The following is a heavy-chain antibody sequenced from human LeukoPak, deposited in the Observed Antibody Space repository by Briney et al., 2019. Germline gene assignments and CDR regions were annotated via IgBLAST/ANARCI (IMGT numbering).Heavy chain of an antibody. D-gene: IGHD1-26*01. J-gene: IGHJ3*02. CDR2: INHSGST. V-gene: IGHV4-34*01. CDR3: ARGKRVWETKSGAFDI. Sequence: SETLSLTCAVYGGSFSGYYWSWIRQPPGKGLEWIGEINHSGSTNYNPSLKSRVTTSVDTSKNQFSLKLSSVTAADTAVYYCARGKRVWETKSGAFDIWGQGTMVTVSS. CDR1: GGSFSGYY.